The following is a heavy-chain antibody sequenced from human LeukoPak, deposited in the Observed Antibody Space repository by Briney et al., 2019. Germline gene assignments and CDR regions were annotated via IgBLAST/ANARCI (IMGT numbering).Heavy chain of an antibody. V-gene: IGHV4-59*08. D-gene: IGHD4-11*01. J-gene: IGHJ4*02. CDR2: IYYSGST. CDR1: GGSISSYY. Sequence: SETLSLTCTVSGGSISSYYWSWIRQPPGKGLEWIGYIYYSGSTNYNPSLKSRVTISVDTSKNQFSLKLSSVTAADTAVYYCARAFYSAYYFDYWGQGTLVTVSS. CDR3: ARAFYSAYYFDY.